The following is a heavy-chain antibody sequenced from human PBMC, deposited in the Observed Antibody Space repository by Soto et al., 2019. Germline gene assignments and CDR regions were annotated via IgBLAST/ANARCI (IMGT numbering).Heavy chain of an antibody. J-gene: IGHJ6*02. V-gene: IGHV1-69*13. CDR2: IIPIFGTA. Sequence: GASVKVSCKASGGTFSSYAISWVRQAPGQGLEWMGGIIPIFGTANYAQKFQGRVTITADESTSTAYMELSSLRSEDTAVYYCARDPPYSSSSRGYYYGMDVWGQGTTVTVS. CDR3: ARDPPYSSSSRGYYYGMDV. CDR1: GGTFSSYA. D-gene: IGHD6-6*01.